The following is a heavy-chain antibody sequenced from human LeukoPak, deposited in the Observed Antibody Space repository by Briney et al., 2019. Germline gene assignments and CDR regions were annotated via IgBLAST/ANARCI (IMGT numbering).Heavy chain of an antibody. CDR1: GGSISSYY. CDR2: IYYSGST. CDR3: ARVKGYIRYYYYYYYMDV. Sequence: SETLSLTCTVSGGSISSYYWSWIRQPPGKGLEWIGYIYYSGSTNYNPSLKSRVTISVDTSKNQFSLKLSSVTAADTAVYYCARVKGYIRYYYYYYYMDVWGKGTTDTISS. V-gene: IGHV4-59*01. J-gene: IGHJ6*03. D-gene: IGHD5-24*01.